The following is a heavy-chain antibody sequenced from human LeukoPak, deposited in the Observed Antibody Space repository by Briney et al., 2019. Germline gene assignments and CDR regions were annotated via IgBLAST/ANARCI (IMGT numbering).Heavy chain of an antibody. CDR1: GGSISSYY. Sequence: SETLSLTXSVSGGSISSYYWSWIRRTPGKGLEWIGYIYYSGSTNYNPSLKSRVTISVDTSKNQFSLKLSSMTAADTAIYYCARGGACGGDCFAAADAFDIWGRGTMVTVSS. D-gene: IGHD2-21*01. CDR3: ARGGACGGDCFAAADAFDI. V-gene: IGHV4-59*01. J-gene: IGHJ3*02. CDR2: IYYSGST.